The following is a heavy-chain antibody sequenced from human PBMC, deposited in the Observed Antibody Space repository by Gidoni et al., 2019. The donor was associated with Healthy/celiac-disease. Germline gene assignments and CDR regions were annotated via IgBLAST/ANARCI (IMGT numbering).Heavy chain of an antibody. D-gene: IGHD6-19*01. CDR3: ASGLAVAGTWPEAFDI. CDR1: VFTFDVYG. J-gene: IGHJ3*02. Sequence: ELQLVACGGGVVRPVGPLSLSCAASVFTFDVYGMSWVRQAPGKGLEWGSGINWNGGSTGYADSVKGRFTIARDNAKNSLYLQMNSLRAEDTALYHCASGLAVAGTWPEAFDIWGQGTMVTVSS. CDR2: INWNGGST. V-gene: IGHV3-20*01.